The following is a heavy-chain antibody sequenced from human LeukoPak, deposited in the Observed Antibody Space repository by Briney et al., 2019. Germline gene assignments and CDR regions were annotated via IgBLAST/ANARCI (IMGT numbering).Heavy chain of an antibody. J-gene: IGHJ5*02. CDR2: IYHSGST. V-gene: IGHV4-38-2*01. CDR1: GYSISSGYY. CDR3: AGHCDFWSGPFWFDP. D-gene: IGHD3-3*01. Sequence: SETLSLTCAVSGYSISSGYYWGWIRQPPGKGLEWIGSIYHSGSTYYNPSLKSRVTISVDTSKNQFSLKLSSVTAADTAVYYCAGHCDFWSGPFWFDPWGQGTLVTVSS.